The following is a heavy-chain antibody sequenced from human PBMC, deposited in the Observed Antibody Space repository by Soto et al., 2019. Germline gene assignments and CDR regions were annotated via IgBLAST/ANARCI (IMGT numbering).Heavy chain of an antibody. CDR3: ALPHSEDTAWTSDDAFDI. CDR2: ISWNSGSI. CDR1: GFTFDDYA. Sequence: VQLVESGGGLVQPGRSLRLSCAASGFTFDDYAMHWVRQAPGKGLEWVSGISWNSGSIGYADSVKGRFTISRDNAKNSLYLQMNSLRAEDTALYYCALPHSEDTAWTSDDAFDIWGQGTMVTVSS. D-gene: IGHD5-18*01. V-gene: IGHV3-9*01. J-gene: IGHJ3*02.